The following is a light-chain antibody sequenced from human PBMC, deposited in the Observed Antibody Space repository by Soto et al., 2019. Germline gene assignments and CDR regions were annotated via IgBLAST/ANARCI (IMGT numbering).Light chain of an antibody. CDR1: QSVNSY. J-gene: IGKJ1*01. CDR3: HQRSSWPWT. Sequence: EIVLTQSPATLSLSPGERATLSFRASQSVNSYLAWYQQKPGQPPRLLIYDASTRATGIPARFSGSGSGTDFTLTISSLEPEDFAVYYCHQRSSWPWTFGQGTKVDI. V-gene: IGKV3-11*01. CDR2: DAS.